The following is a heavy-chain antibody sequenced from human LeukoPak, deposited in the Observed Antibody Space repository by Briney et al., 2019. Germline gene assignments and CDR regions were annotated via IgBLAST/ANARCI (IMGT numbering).Heavy chain of an antibody. Sequence: SETLSLTCTVSGYSSSGYYWGWIRQPPGKGLEWIGSIYHSGSTYYNPSLKSRVTISVDTSKNQFSLKLSSVTAADTAVYYCVGVYTMIVVASISPNALDIWGQGTMVTVSS. CDR3: VGVYTMIVVASISPNALDI. CDR1: GYSSSGYY. CDR2: IYHSGST. J-gene: IGHJ3*02. D-gene: IGHD3-22*01. V-gene: IGHV4-38-2*02.